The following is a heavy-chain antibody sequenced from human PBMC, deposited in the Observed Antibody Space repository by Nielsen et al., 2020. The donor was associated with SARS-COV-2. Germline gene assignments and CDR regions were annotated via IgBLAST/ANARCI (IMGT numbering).Heavy chain of an antibody. D-gene: IGHD6-19*01. V-gene: IGHV3-33*01. CDR1: GFTFSSYG. CDR3: ARESVTGTDAFDI. J-gene: IGHJ3*02. CDR2: IWYDGSNK. Sequence: GESLKISCAASGFTFSSYGMHWVRQAPGKGLEWVAVIWYDGSNKYYADSVKGRFTISRDNSKNTLYLQMNSLRAEDTAVYDCARESVTGTDAFDIWGQGTVVTVSS.